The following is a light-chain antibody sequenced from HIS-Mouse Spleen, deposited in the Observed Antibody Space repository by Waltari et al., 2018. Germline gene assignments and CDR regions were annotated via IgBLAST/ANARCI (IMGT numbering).Light chain of an antibody. J-gene: IGLJ2*01. CDR2: DVS. CDR3: SSYTSSSTLEVV. Sequence: QSALTQPASVSGSPGQSITISCTGTSSDVGGYNYVSWYQQHPGKAPKLMIYDVSNRPSGFSNRFSCSKSGNTASLTISGLQAEDEADYYCSSYTSSSTLEVVFGGGTKLTVL. CDR1: SSDVGGYNY. V-gene: IGLV2-14*03.